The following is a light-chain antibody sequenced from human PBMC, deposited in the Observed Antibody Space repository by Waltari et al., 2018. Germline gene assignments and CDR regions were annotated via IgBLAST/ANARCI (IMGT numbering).Light chain of an antibody. J-gene: IGKJ1*01. CDR3: QKYGTLPAT. CDR2: DTS. V-gene: IGKV3-20*01. Sequence: EIMLTQSPGTLSLSPGERATLSCRASQSISRFLAWYKQKPGHAPRLLIYDTSTRATGIPDRFSGSGSGTDFSLTISRLEPEDFAVYYCQKYGTLPATFGQGTKVEIK. CDR1: QSISRF.